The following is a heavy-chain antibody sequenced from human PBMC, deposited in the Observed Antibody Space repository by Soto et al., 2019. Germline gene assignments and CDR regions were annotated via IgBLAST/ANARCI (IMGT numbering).Heavy chain of an antibody. CDR3: ARDKYCSGGSCRKNWFDP. CDR1: GGSISSSY. V-gene: IGHV4-59*01. D-gene: IGHD2-15*01. CDR2: IYDDGSA. Sequence: PSETLSLTCTVAGGSISSSYWSWIRQPPGKGLEWLAYIYDDGSANYNPSLKSRATISLDMSKNQFSLKLPSVTAADTAVYYCARDKYCSGGSCRKNWFDPWGQGTPVTVSS. J-gene: IGHJ5*02.